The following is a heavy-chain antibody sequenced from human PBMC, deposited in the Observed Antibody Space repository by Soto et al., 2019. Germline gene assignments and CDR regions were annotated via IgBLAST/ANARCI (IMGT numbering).Heavy chain of an antibody. CDR2: MNPNSGNT. CDR3: ARLPSSITIFGVVIAPYYYFMDV. V-gene: IGHV1-8*01. Sequence: ASVKVSCKASGYTFTSYDINWVRQATGQGLEWMGWMNPNSGNTGYAQKFQGRVTMTRNTSISTAYMELSSLRSEDTAVYYCARLPSSITIFGVVIAPYYYFMDVWGKGTTVTVSS. CDR1: GYTFTSYD. D-gene: IGHD3-3*01. J-gene: IGHJ6*03.